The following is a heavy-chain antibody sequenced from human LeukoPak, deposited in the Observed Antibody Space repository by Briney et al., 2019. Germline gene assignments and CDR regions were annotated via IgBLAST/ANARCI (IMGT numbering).Heavy chain of an antibody. D-gene: IGHD3-3*01. Sequence: SETLSLTCTVSGGSFRSSSYYWGWIRQTPGKGLEWIGCIYYSGSTYYNPSLKSRVTISVDTSKNQLSLKLTSATAADTSVYYCARHSGLRSPFDPWGQGTLVTVSS. CDR2: IYYSGST. J-gene: IGHJ5*02. CDR1: GGSFRSSSYY. V-gene: IGHV4-39*01. CDR3: ARHSGLRSPFDP.